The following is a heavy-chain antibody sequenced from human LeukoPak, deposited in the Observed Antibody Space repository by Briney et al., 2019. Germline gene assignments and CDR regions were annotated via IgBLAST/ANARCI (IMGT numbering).Heavy chain of an antibody. CDR2: IYYTGST. D-gene: IGHD5-12*01. V-gene: IGHV4-39*01. J-gene: IGHJ4*02. CDR1: GGPLTRSLSY. CDR3: AGLNSGYEDYYFDD. Sequence: KPSETLSPTCTVSGGPLTRSLSYWGWIRRPPGKGLEWIGNIYYTGSTDYSPSFESRAAMSVDTSKNQFSLQLRSVTAADTAVYYCAGLNSGYEDYYFDDWGQGTLVTVSS.